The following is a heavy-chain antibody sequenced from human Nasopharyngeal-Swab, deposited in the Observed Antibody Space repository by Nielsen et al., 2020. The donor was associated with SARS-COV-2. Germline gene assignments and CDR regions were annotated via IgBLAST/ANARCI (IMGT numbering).Heavy chain of an antibody. CDR2: ISYDGSNK. D-gene: IGHD1-26*01. V-gene: IGHV3-30-3*01. Sequence: VRQAPGKGLEWVAVISYDGSNKYYADSVKGRFTISRDNSKNTPYLQMNSLRAEDTAVYYCARPYSGSYFHGMDVWGQGTTVTVSS. J-gene: IGHJ6*02. CDR3: ARPYSGSYFHGMDV.